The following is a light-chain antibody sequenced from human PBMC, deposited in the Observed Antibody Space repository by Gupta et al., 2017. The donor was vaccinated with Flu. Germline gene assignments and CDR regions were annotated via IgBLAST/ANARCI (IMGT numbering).Light chain of an antibody. J-gene: IGKJ4*01. Sequence: IQMTQSPPSLSASLGDRVPLPCRASQSIRSYLKWYKQKPGKAPKRLIYATSNWQTGVPPRFSGSGYGTDFALTISSRQREDFAAYYCQQSDSAPAINFGGGTKVEIE. CDR2: ATS. V-gene: IGKV1-39*01. CDR3: QQSDSAPAIN. CDR1: QSIRSY.